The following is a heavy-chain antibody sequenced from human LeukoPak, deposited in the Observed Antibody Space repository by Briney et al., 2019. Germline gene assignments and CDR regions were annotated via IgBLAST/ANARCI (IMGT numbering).Heavy chain of an antibody. CDR3: ARRRHRGYFDY. Sequence: SETLSLTCTVSGGSISSYYWGWIRQPPGKGLEWIGSIYYSGSTYYNPSLKSRVTISVDTSKNQFSLKLSSVTAADTAVYYCARRRHRGYFDYWGQGTLVTVSS. D-gene: IGHD1-14*01. CDR1: GGSISSYY. J-gene: IGHJ4*02. CDR2: IYYSGST. V-gene: IGHV4-39*01.